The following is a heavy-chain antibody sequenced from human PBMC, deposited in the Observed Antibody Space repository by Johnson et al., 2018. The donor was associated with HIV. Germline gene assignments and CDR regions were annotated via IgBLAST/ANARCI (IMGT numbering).Heavy chain of an antibody. Sequence: QVQLVESGGGVVQPGRSLRLSCVASGFTFRARQAPGKGLEWVAVISYDGSNKYYADSVKGRFTISRDNSKNTRYLQMNSLRAEDTAVYYCARAWRDGTTYRRAFDIWGQGTMVTVSS. D-gene: IGHD1-7*01. V-gene: IGHV3-30*04. CDR3: ARAWRDGTTYRRAFDI. J-gene: IGHJ3*02. CDR2: ISYDGSNK. CDR1: GFTFR.